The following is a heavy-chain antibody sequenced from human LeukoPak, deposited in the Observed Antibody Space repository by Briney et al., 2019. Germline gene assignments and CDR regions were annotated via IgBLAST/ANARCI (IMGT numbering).Heavy chain of an antibody. V-gene: IGHV3-7*01. CDR2: MGQDGSET. CDR3: AKGLGDYDDFRLGF. D-gene: IGHD4-17*01. Sequence: GGSLRLSCAASGFTFSSYWMSWVRQAPGKGLEWVATMGQDGSETYYVDSVKGRFTVSRDNSKNTLYLHMNSLRVEDTAVYYCAKGLGDYDDFRLGFWGQGTLVTVSS. J-gene: IGHJ4*02. CDR1: GFTFSSYW.